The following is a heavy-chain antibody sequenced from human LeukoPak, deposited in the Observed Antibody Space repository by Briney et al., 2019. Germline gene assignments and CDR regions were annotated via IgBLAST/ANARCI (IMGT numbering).Heavy chain of an antibody. CDR2: ISSSSSYI. CDR3: ASSRVAVAGLYGMDV. D-gene: IGHD6-19*01. Sequence: GGSLRLSCAASGFTFSSYSMNWVRQAPGKGLEWVSSISSSSSYIYYADSVKGRFTISRDNAKNSLYLQMNSLRAEDTAVYYCASSRVAVAGLYGMDVWGQGTTVTVSS. J-gene: IGHJ6*02. CDR1: GFTFSSYS. V-gene: IGHV3-21*01.